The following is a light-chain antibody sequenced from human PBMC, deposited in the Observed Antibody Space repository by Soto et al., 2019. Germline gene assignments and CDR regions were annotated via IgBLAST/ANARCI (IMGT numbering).Light chain of an antibody. V-gene: IGLV2-14*01. J-gene: IGLJ1*01. CDR1: RSDIGASNS. Sequence: QAVLTQPASVSGSPGQSITISCAGTRSDIGASNSVSWYQHLPGRPPTLIIYEATNRPSGVSERFSGSKTGDTASLTISGLQADDEAEYFCISYKTDDTFVFGSGTKLTVL. CDR2: EAT. CDR3: ISYKTDDTFV.